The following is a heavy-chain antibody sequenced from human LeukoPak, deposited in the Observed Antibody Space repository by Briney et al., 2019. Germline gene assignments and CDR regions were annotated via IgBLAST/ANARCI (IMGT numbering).Heavy chain of an antibody. CDR1: GGSISTYY. CDR2: IYYSGST. CDR3: ARLEWELNFDY. D-gene: IGHD1-26*01. Sequence: KPSETLSLTCTVSGGSISTYYWNWIRQSPGKGLEWIGNIYYSGSTNYNPSLKSRVTISVDTSKNQFSLKLSSVTAADTAVYHCARLEWELNFDYWGQGTLVTVSS. V-gene: IGHV4-59*08. J-gene: IGHJ4*02.